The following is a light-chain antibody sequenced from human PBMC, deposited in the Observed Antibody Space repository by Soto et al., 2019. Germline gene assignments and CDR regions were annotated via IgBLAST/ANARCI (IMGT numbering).Light chain of an antibody. CDR3: CSYPGIYV. J-gene: IGLJ1*01. CDR1: SSDVGSYNL. V-gene: IGLV2-23*02. Sequence: QSVQTQPASVSGSPGQSIPISCTGTSSDVGSYNLVSWYQQHPGKAPKLMIYEVSKRPSGVSNRFSGSKSGNTASLTISGLQAEDEADYYCCSYPGIYVFGTGTKVTVL. CDR2: EVS.